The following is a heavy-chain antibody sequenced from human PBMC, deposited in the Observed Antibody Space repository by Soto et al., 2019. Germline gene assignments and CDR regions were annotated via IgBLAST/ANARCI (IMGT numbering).Heavy chain of an antibody. D-gene: IGHD3-3*01. CDR2: ISGSDGKT. J-gene: IGHJ1*01. Sequence: HPGGSLRLSCAASGFSFGSYALSWVRQAPGKGLEWVSTISGSDGKTFYADSVKGRFSISRDTSQSTLFLQMNSLRADDTAMYYCARWSHLYYWSQGTRVTVAS. V-gene: IGHV3-23*01. CDR1: GFSFGSYA. CDR3: ARWSHLYY.